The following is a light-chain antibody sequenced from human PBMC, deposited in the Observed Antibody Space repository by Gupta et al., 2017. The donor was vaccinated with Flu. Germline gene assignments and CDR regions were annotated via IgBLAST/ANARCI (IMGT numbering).Light chain of an antibody. V-gene: IGLV3-21*02. J-gene: IGLJ3*02. CDR2: DDS. CDR1: NIGSKS. CDR3: QVWHISSDDLRV. Sequence: SYVLTHPPSAALAPGQTARITWRGNNIGSKSVNWYQQKPGQAPVVVVYDDSARPAGIPERFSGSNSGNTATLTVYKVEAGDEADYYCQVWHISSDDLRVFGGGTKLTVL.